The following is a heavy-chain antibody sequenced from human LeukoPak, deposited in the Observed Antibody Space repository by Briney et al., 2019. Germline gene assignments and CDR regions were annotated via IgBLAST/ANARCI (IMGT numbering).Heavy chain of an antibody. D-gene: IGHD3-10*01. V-gene: IGHV3-23*01. CDR3: AKVMGGLWFGDGIDY. J-gene: IGHJ4*02. CDR1: GFTFSSYA. Sequence: PGRTLRLSCAASGFTFSSYAMSWVRQAPGKGLEWVSAISGSGGSTYYADSVKGRFTISRDNSKNTLYLQMNSLRAEDTAVYYCAKVMGGLWFGDGIDYWGQGTLVTVSS. CDR2: ISGSGGST.